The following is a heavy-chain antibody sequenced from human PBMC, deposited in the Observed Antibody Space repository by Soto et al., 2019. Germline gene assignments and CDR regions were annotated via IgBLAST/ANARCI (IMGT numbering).Heavy chain of an antibody. J-gene: IGHJ3*02. CDR3: AHSPDSSYAFDI. CDR1: GFSLSTSGVG. Sequence: QITLKESGPTLVKPTQTLTLTCTFSGFSLSTSGVGVGWIRQPPGKALEWLALIYWDDDKRYSPSLQSRLTITKDTTKNQVVLTITNMDHVDTATYYCAHSPDSSYAFDIWGQGTMVTVSS. CDR2: IYWDDDK. D-gene: IGHD6-13*01. V-gene: IGHV2-5*02.